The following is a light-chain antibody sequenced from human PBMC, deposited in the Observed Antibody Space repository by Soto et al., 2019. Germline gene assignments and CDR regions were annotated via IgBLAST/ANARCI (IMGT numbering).Light chain of an antibody. CDR2: KAS. Sequence: DIQMTQSPSTLSASVGDRVTITCRASQSINNWLAWYQQKPGKAPKLFIFKASTLECGVPSRFSGSGSGTEFTLSISSLQPDDFATYFCQQYESFPRTFGQGTKVEIK. CDR3: QQYESFPRT. J-gene: IGKJ1*01. CDR1: QSINNW. V-gene: IGKV1-5*03.